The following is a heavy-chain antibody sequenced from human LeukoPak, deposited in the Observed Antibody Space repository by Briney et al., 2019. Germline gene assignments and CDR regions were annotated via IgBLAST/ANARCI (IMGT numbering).Heavy chain of an antibody. D-gene: IGHD3-10*01. CDR1: GFTFGSYW. CDR3: AKGFGELS. J-gene: IGHJ5*02. Sequence: GGSLRLSCAASGFTFGSYWMSWVRQAPGKGLEWVANIKQDGREKNYVDSVKGQFTISRDNAKNSLYLQMNSLRAEDTAVYYCAKGFGELSWGQGALVTVSS. CDR2: IKQDGREK. V-gene: IGHV3-7*04.